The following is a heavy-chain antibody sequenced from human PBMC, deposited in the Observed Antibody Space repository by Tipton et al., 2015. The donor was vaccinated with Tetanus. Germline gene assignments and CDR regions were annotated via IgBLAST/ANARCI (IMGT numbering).Heavy chain of an antibody. CDR1: GGSVSSGSYY. D-gene: IGHD3-10*01. CDR2: IYHSGST. CDR3: ARVVIWFGAPPSHFDY. Sequence: LRLSCTVSGGSVSSGSYYWSWIRQPPGKGLEWIGYIYHSGSTYYNPSLKSRVTISVDRSKNQFSLKLSSVTAADTAVYYCARVVIWFGAPPSHFDYWGQGTLVTVSS. V-gene: IGHV4-30-2*01. J-gene: IGHJ4*02.